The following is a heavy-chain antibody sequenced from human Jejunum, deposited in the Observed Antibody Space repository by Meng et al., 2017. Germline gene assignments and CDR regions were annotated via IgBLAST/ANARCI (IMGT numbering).Heavy chain of an antibody. CDR3: AKGPGTYYNVRHDH. D-gene: IGHD3-10*01. V-gene: IGHV4-39*07. CDR1: GASISSTTYY. CDR2: INYSGST. Sequence: QLQLQESGPGLVKPSETLSLTCTVSGASISSTTYYWGWVRQPPGKGLEWIGTINYSGSTYYNPSLKSRVAISVDTSKNRFSLNLSSVTAADTAVYYCAKGPGTYYNVRHDHWGQGTLVTVSS. J-gene: IGHJ4*02.